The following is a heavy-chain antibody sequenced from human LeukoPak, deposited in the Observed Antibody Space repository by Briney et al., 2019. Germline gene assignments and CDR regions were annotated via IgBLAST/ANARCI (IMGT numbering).Heavy chain of an antibody. J-gene: IGHJ5*02. Sequence: GESLKISCKGSAYSFTNYWISLVRQMPGKGLGWMGRIDPGDSQTKYSPSFQAHVTISADKSITTTYHQWSSLKAWDTAMYYCARHSSVLNSFDPWGQGTLVTVSS. CDR2: IDPGDSQT. D-gene: IGHD3-22*01. V-gene: IGHV5-10-1*01. CDR1: AYSFTNYW. CDR3: ARHSSVLNSFDP.